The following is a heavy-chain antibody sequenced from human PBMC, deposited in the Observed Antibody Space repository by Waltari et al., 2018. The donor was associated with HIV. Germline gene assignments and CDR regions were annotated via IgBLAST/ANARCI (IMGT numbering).Heavy chain of an antibody. CDR2: VGPGGIV. CDR3: TRGLQMTSYASGNWLWEEMLSKYFFDL. J-gene: IGHJ4*02. Sequence: QVQLQQWGPGLFKQSQHLSPTCAVYGASFNPYPGPRIRQSPEQGRAWLGEVGPGGIVNVIPSLRRRLTLSTDASKNQFSLTLTSVIAADTAIYFCTRGLQMTSYASGNWLWEEMLSKYFFDLWGLGTRVVVSS. CDR1: GASFNPYP. D-gene: IGHD3-10*01. V-gene: IGHV4-34*01.